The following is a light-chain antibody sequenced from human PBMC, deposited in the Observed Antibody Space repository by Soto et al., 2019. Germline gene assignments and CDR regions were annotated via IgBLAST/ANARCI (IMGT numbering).Light chain of an antibody. CDR3: CSYTTSNTLV. J-gene: IGLJ2*01. CDR1: SSDGGGYNF. CDR2: DVT. Sequence: QSVLIQPASVSGSPGQSITISCTGTSSDGGGYNFVSWYQRHPGKAPKLMIYDVTNRPSGVSNRFSGSKSGNTASLTISGLQAEDEADYYCCSYTTSNTLVFGGGTKLTVL. V-gene: IGLV2-14*01.